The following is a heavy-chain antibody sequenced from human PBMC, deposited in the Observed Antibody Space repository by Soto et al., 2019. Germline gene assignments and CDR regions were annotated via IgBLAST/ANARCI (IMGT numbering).Heavy chain of an antibody. CDR1: GYTFTGYY. CDR3: ARGQDIVLVPAAIYYYYGMDV. V-gene: IGHV1-2*04. CDR2: INPNSGGT. J-gene: IGHJ6*02. D-gene: IGHD2-2*01. Sequence: ASVKVSCKASGYTFTGYYMHWVRQAPGQGLEWMGWINPNSGGTNYAQKLQGWVTMTRDTSISTAYMELSRLRSDDTAVYYCARGQDIVLVPAAIYYYYGMDVWGQGTAVTVSS.